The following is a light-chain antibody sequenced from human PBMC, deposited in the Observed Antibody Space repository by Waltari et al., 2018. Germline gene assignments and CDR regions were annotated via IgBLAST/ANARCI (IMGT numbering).Light chain of an antibody. J-gene: IGKJ4*01. V-gene: IGKV1-9*01. CDR3: LQLGTYPLT. CDR1: QGIHTY. Sequence: TQVTQSPSSLSASVGDRVTITCRASQGIHTYFAWYQQKPGKAPRLLIYAASTLQSGVSSRFSGSVSGTDFALSISSLQPEDSATYYCLQLGTYPLTFGGGTKVEIK. CDR2: AAS.